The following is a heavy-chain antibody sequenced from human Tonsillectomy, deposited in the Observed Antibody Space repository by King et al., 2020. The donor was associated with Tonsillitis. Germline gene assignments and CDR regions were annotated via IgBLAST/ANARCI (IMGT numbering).Heavy chain of an antibody. V-gene: IGHV3-23*04. J-gene: IGHJ4*02. Sequence: VQLVESGGGLVQPVGSLGLSCATSGFTFDNYAMNWVRQAPGKGLEWVSTISAGGYNTHYADSVKGRLTISRDNSKDMLFLQMNFLRAEDTAIYFCAKDYDSSGHYVGDREGWGQGTLVTVSS. CDR3: AKDYDSSGHYVGDREG. CDR1: GFTFDNYA. CDR2: ISAGGYNT. D-gene: IGHD3-22*01.